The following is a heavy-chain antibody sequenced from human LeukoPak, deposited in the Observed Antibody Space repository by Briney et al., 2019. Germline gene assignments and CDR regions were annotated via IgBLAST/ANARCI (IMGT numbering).Heavy chain of an antibody. CDR2: ISYDGSNK. J-gene: IGHJ4*02. D-gene: IGHD3-10*01. V-gene: IGHV3-30-3*01. CDR1: GFTFSSYA. CDR3: AGDYSGSGSYLLVDY. Sequence: PGGSLRLSCAASGFTFSSYAMHWVRQAPGKGLEWVAVISYDGSNKYYADSVKGRFTISRDNSKNTLYLQMNSLRAEDTAVYYCAGDYSGSGSYLLVDYWGQGTLVTVSS.